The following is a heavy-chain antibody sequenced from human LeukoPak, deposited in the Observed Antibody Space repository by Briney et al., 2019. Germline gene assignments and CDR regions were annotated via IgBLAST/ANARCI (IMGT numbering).Heavy chain of an antibody. J-gene: IGHJ3*02. CDR1: GYTFTSYD. Sequence: GASVKVSCKASGYTFTSYDINWVRQATGQGLEWMGWMNPISGNTGYAQKFQGRVTMTRNTSISTAYMELSSLRSEDTAVYYCARDRRRASRSAFDIWGQGTMVTVSS. D-gene: IGHD2-2*01. V-gene: IGHV1-8*01. CDR3: ARDRRRASRSAFDI. CDR2: MNPISGNT.